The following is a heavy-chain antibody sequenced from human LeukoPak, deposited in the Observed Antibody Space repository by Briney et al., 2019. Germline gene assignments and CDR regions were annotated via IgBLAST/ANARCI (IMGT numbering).Heavy chain of an antibody. CDR3: AGSMVRGVITGLDY. J-gene: IGHJ4*02. CDR2: IYYSGST. V-gene: IGHV4-59*01. CDR1: GGSISSYY. Sequence: SETPSLTCTVSGGSISSYYWSRIRQPPGKGLEWIGYIYYSGSTNYNPSLKSRVTISVDTSKNQFSLKLSSVTAADTAVYYCAGSMVRGVITGLDYWGQGTLVTVSS. D-gene: IGHD3-10*01.